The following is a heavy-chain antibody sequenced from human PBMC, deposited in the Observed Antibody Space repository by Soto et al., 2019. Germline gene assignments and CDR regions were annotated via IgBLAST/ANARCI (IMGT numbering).Heavy chain of an antibody. V-gene: IGHV1-2*02. Sequence: VASVKIYCKAAGYTFNVYYGGWGRQATGQGLEWMGWINPNSGGTNYAQKFQGRVTMTRDTSISTAYMELSRLISDDTAVYYCARGDVRVVASFDPWGQGALVTVS. CDR1: GYTFNVYY. CDR2: INPNSGGT. J-gene: IGHJ5*02. D-gene: IGHD2-15*01. CDR3: ARGDVRVVASFDP.